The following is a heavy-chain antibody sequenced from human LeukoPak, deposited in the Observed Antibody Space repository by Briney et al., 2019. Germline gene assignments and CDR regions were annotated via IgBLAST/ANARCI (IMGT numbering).Heavy chain of an antibody. CDR2: IKQDGSEK. CDR3: ARGEQYYDILTDNVFDI. CDR1: GFTFSSYW. Sequence: GGSLRLSCAASGFTFSSYWMSWVRQAPGKGLEWVANIKQDGSEKYYVDSVKGRFTISRDNAKNSLYLQMNSLRAEDTAVYYCARGEQYYDILTDNVFDIWGQGTMVTVSS. J-gene: IGHJ3*02. V-gene: IGHV3-7*01. D-gene: IGHD3-9*01.